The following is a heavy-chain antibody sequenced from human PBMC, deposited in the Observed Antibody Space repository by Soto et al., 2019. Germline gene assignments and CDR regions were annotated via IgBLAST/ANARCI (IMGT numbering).Heavy chain of an antibody. CDR1: GGSISSYY. CDR3: ERLLWFGHYYYYMDV. V-gene: IGHV4-59*01. J-gene: IGHJ6*03. CDR2: IYYSGST. D-gene: IGHD3-10*01. Sequence: PSETLSLTCTVSGGSISSYYWSWIRQPPGKGLEWTGYIYYSGSTNYNPSLKSRVTISVDTSKNQFSLKLSSVTAADTAVYYCERLLWFGHYYYYMDVWGKGTTVTVSS.